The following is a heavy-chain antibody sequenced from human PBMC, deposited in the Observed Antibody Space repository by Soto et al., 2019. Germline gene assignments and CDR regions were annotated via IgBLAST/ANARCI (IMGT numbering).Heavy chain of an antibody. Sequence: SETLSLTCFVSGGSISGYYGSWVRQPPGKGLEWIGYIHYSGSTTYNSSLKGRVTMSVDTSKNQFSLKLSSVTAADTAVYYCARRRYADWAFDYWGQGTLVTFSS. CDR1: GGSISGYY. CDR3: ARRRYADWAFDY. V-gene: IGHV4-59*08. CDR2: IHYSGST. D-gene: IGHD3-9*01. J-gene: IGHJ4*02.